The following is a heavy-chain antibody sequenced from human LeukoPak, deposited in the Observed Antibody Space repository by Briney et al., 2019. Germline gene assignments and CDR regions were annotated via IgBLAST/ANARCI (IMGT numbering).Heavy chain of an antibody. CDR3: ARIRRLYYFDY. J-gene: IGHJ4*02. Sequence: ASVKVSCKASGYTFTSYGISWVRQATGQGLEWMGWMNPNSGNTGYAQKFQGRVTMTRNTSISTAYMELSSPRSEDTAVYYCARIRRLYYFDYWGQGTLVTVSS. CDR1: GYTFTSYG. V-gene: IGHV1-8*02. D-gene: IGHD3-22*01. CDR2: MNPNSGNT.